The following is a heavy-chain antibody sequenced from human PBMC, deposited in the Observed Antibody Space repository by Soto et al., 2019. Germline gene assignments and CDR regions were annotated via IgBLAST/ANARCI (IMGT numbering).Heavy chain of an antibody. J-gene: IGHJ4*02. CDR3: AIRMYSTRWYYLDY. V-gene: IGHV3-23*01. D-gene: IGHD6-13*01. CDR2: ISAST. Sequence: EMQLLESGGGLVQAGGSLRLSCAASGFTVSSYALNWVRQAPGKGLEWVSGISASTYYADSVKGRFTISRDTSKNTLYRQMNSLRAEDTAIYFCAIRMYSTRWYYLDYWGQGILVTVSS. CDR1: GFTVSSYA.